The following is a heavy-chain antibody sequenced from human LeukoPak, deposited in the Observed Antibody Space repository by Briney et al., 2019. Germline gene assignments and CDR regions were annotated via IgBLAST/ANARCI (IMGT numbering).Heavy chain of an antibody. Sequence: SQTPSLTCAISGDSVSSNSASWNWIRQSPSRGLEWLGKTYYRSKWYNDYAVSVKSRITINPDTSKNQFSLQLNSVTPEDTAVYYCARGPQVVGYFYIDVWDKGSTVTVSS. V-gene: IGHV6-1*01. D-gene: IGHD2-15*01. CDR3: ARGPQVVGYFYIDV. J-gene: IGHJ6*03. CDR2: TYYRSKWYN. CDR1: GDSVSSNSAS.